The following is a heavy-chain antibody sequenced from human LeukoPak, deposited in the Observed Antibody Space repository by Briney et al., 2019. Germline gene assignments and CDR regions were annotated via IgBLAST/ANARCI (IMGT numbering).Heavy chain of an antibody. J-gene: IGHJ4*02. Sequence: GGPLRLSCTVYGYTFRRCDVSWARQSPGKGLEWVSGMCGRSGSTSYASAGKGRFTISRDNSKNTQYLQMDSLTAEYTAVCYCAKSRFLWFGELYDYWGQGTLVTVSS. D-gene: IGHD3-10*01. CDR2: MCGRSGST. V-gene: IGHV3-23*01. CDR1: GYTFRRCD. CDR3: AKSRFLWFGELYDY.